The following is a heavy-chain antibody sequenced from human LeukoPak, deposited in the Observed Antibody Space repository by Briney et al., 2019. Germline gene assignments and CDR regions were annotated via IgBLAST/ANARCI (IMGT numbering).Heavy chain of an antibody. CDR2: IKQDGSEK. V-gene: IGHV3-7*01. J-gene: IGHJ4*02. Sequence: GGSLRLSCAASGFTFSSYWMSWVRQAPGKGLEWVANIKQDGSEKYYVDSVKGRFTISRDNAKNSLYLQMNSLRAEDTAVYYCARGWDEWLQLHYFDYWGQGTLVTVSS. CDR1: GFTFSSYW. CDR3: ARGWDEWLQLHYFDY. D-gene: IGHD5-24*01.